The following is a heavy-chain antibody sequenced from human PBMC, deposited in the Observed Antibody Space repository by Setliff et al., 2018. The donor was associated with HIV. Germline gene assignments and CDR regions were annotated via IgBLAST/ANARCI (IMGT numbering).Heavy chain of an antibody. CDR1: GFTLSTYT. J-gene: IGHJ4*01. V-gene: IGHV3-21*01. CDR2: ISSNIIYI. D-gene: IGHD6-13*01. CDR3: AREVAADGTYFDY. Sequence: GGSLRLSCAASGFTLSTYTMNWVRQAPGKGLGWISSISSNIIYIYYADSVRGRFTISRDNAKNSLYLQMNSLRVEDTAVYYCAREVAADGTYFDYWGQGALVTVSS.